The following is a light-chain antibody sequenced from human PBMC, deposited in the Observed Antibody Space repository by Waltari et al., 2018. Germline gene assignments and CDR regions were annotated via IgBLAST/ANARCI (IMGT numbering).Light chain of an antibody. CDR2: YAN. Sequence: DIQMSQSPSSLSTSVGDRVTITCRASQGISSYLNWYQQKPGKAPKLLIYYANSLASGVPSRFSGSGSGTEFTLTISSLQPEDFATYYCQQGNSNPYSFGQGTKVEIK. J-gene: IGKJ2*03. V-gene: IGKV1-39*01. CDR3: QQGNSNPYS. CDR1: QGISSY.